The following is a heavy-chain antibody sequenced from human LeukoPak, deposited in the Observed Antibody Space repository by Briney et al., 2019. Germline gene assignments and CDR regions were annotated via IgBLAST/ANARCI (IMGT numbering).Heavy chain of an antibody. J-gene: IGHJ4*02. Sequence: PGESLKISCKGSGYSFTRYWIGWVRQLPGKGLEWMGIIYPSDSDTRYSPSFQGQVTISADKSISTAYLQWSSLKASDTAMYYCATIYPTTSPPFDYWGQGTLVTVSS. CDR1: GYSFTRYW. CDR2: IYPSDSDT. D-gene: IGHD1-26*01. V-gene: IGHV5-51*01. CDR3: ATIYPTTSPPFDY.